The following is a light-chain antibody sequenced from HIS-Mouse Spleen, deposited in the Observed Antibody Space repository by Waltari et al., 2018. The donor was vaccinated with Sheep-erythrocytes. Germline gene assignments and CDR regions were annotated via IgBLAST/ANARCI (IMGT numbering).Light chain of an antibody. CDR1: SSDVGSYNL. V-gene: IGLV2-14*02. CDR3: SSYTSSSTLVV. CDR2: EGS. Sequence: GQSITISCTGTSSDVGSYNLVSWYQQHPGKAPKLMIYEGSKRPSGVSNRFSGSKSGNTASLTISGLQAEDEADYYCSSYTSSSTLVVFGGGTKLTVL. J-gene: IGLJ2*01.